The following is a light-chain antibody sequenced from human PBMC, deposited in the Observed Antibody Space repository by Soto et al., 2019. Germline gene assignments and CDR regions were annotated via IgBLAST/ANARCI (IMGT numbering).Light chain of an antibody. CDR1: QGISSY. CDR3: QQLNSFL. V-gene: IGKV1-9*01. Sequence: DIQLTQSPSFLSASVGDRVTITCRASQGISSYLAWYQQKPGKAPKLLIYAASTLQSGVPSRFSGSGSGTEFTLTISSLQPEDFATYYCQQLNSFLFGQGTRLEIK. CDR2: AAS. J-gene: IGKJ5*01.